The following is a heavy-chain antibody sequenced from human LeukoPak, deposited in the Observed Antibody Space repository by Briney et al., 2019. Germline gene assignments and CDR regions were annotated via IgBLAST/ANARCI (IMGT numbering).Heavy chain of an antibody. CDR1: GGTFSSYA. V-gene: IGHV1-69*05. J-gene: IGHJ6*03. CDR3: ARNQQLVRAYYYYMDV. CDR2: IIPIFGTA. D-gene: IGHD6-13*01. Sequence: SVKVSCKASGGTFSSYAISWVRQAPGQGLEWMGGIIPIFGTANYAQKFQGRVTITTDESTSTAYMELSSLRSEDTAVYYCARNQQLVRAYYYYMDVWGKGTTVTVSS.